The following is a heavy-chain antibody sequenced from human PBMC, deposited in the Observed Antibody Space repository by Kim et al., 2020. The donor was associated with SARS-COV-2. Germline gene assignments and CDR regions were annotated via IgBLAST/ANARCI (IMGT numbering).Heavy chain of an antibody. D-gene: IGHD5-12*01. CDR3: ARAPRGYDSSPFY. V-gene: IGHV3-7*01. J-gene: IGHJ4*02. Sequence: YVDSVKSRFTISRDNVKNSLYLQMNSLRAEDTALYYCARAPRGYDSSPFYWGQGTLVSVSS.